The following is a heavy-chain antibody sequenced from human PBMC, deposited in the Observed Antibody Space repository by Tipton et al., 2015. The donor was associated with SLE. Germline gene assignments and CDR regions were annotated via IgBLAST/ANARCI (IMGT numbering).Heavy chain of an antibody. D-gene: IGHD6-19*01. V-gene: IGHV4-34*01. J-gene: IGHJ4*02. CDR1: GGSFSGYF. Sequence: TLSLTCAVYGGSFSGYFWSWIRQPPGKGLEWIGEINPSGSTNYNPSLKSRVTISVDTSKNQFSLKLSSVTAADTAVYYCARAKLAVAGALYFDYWGQGTLVTVSS. CDR2: INPSGST. CDR3: ARAKLAVAGALYFDY.